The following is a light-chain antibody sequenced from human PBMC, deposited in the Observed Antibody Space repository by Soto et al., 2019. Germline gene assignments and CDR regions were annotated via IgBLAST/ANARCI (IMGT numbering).Light chain of an antibody. V-gene: IGLV2-8*01. CDR1: SNDVGGYHY. CDR3: SSYAGSNNFV. J-gene: IGLJ1*01. Sequence: QSALTQPASVSGSPGQSITISCTGTSNDVGGYHYVSWYQVHPGRAPKLMIYEVSRRPSGVPDRFSGSKSGNTASLTVSGLQAEDEADYYCSSYAGSNNFVFGTGTKLTVL. CDR2: EVS.